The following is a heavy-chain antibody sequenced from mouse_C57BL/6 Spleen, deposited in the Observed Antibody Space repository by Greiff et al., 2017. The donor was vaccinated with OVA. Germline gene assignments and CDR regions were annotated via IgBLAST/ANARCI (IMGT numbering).Heavy chain of an antibody. D-gene: IGHD1-1*01. CDR3: ARGGYGSSHGYFDV. Sequence: VQLQESGAELVRPGPSVKMSCKASGYTFTNYWIGWAKQRPGHGLEWIGDIYPGGGYTNYNEKFKGKATLTADKSSSTAYMQFSSLTSEDSAIYYCARGGYGSSHGYFDVWGTGTTVTVSS. CDR1: GYTFTNYW. J-gene: IGHJ1*03. CDR2: IYPGGGYT. V-gene: IGHV1-63*01.